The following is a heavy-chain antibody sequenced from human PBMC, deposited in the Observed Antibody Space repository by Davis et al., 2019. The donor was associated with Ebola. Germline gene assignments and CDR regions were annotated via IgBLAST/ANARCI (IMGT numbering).Heavy chain of an antibody. D-gene: IGHD2-15*01. V-gene: IGHV4-34*01. J-gene: IGHJ6*02. Sequence: SETLSLTCAVYGGSFNGYYWSWIRQPPGKGLEWIGEINHSGSTNYNPSLKSRVTISVDTSKSQFSLKLSSVTAADTAVYYCARGVVAVTLDGMDVWGQGTTVTVSS. CDR3: ARGVVAVTLDGMDV. CDR2: INHSGST. CDR1: GGSFNGYY.